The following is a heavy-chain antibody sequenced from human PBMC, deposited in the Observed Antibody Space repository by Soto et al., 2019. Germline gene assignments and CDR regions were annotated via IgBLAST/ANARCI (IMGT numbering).Heavy chain of an antibody. J-gene: IGHJ5*02. Sequence: GGSLRLSCAASGFTFSSYSMNWVRQAPGKGLEWVSSISSSSSYIYYADSVKGRFTISRDNAKNSLYLQMNSLRAEDTAVYYCARSRGWDNWFDPWGQGTLVTVSS. CDR1: GFTFSSYS. CDR2: ISSSSSYI. CDR3: ARSRGWDNWFDP. V-gene: IGHV3-21*01. D-gene: IGHD3-16*01.